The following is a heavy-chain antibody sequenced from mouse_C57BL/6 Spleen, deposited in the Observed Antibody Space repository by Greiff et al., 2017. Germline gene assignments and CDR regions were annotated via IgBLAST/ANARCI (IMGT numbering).Heavy chain of an antibody. CDR1: GFSLTSYG. V-gene: IGHV2-5*01. CDR3: AKKNYYGSSCGYAIDD. CDR2: IWRGGST. J-gene: IGHJ4*01. D-gene: IGHD1-1*01. Sequence: QVQLKESGPGLVQPSPSLSISCTASGFSLTSYGVHWVRQSPGKGLEWLGVIWRGGSTDYNAAFMSRLSITKDNSKSQVIFNMNSLQADDTAIYYCAKKNYYGSSCGYAIDDWGQGTSVTVSS.